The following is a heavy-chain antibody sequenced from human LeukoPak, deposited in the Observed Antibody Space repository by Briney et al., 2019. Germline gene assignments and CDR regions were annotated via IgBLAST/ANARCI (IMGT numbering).Heavy chain of an antibody. CDR2: ISYDGSDK. Sequence: PGGSLRLSCAASGFTFSNYGMHRVRQAPGKGLEWVAVISYDGSDKYYADSVKGRFTISRDNSKNTLYLQMNSLRTEDTAVYYCAKDRDTVIIPAAFGYWGQGTLVTVSS. CDR1: GFTFSNYG. J-gene: IGHJ4*02. V-gene: IGHV3-30*18. CDR3: AKDRDTVIIPAAFGY. D-gene: IGHD2-2*01.